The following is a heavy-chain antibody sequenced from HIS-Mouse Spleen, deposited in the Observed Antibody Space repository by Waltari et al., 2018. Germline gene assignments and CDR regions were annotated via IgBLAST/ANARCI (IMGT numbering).Heavy chain of an antibody. J-gene: IGHJ2*01. V-gene: IGHV4-39*07. CDR3: AREIPYSSSWYDWYFDL. CDR1: GGSISSSSYY. Sequence: QLQLQESGPGLVKPSETLSLTCTVSGGSISSSSYYWGWIRPPPGKGLEWIGSIYYSGTTYYNPSLNSRVTISVDTSKNPFSLKLSSVTAADTAVCYCAREIPYSSSWYDWYFDLWGRGTLVTVSS. CDR2: IYYSGTT. D-gene: IGHD6-13*01.